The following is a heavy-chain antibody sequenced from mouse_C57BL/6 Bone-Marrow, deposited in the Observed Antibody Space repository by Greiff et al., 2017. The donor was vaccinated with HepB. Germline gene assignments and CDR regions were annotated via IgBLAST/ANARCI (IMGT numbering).Heavy chain of an antibody. V-gene: IGHV1-74*01. CDR3: AIYRVYYCSSHCYFDV. J-gene: IGHJ1*03. D-gene: IGHD1-1*01. CDR2: IYPSDGDT. CDR1: GYTFTSYW. Sequence: QVQLQQSGAELVKPGASVKVSCKASGYTFTSYWMHWVKQRPGQGLEWIGRIYPSDGDTNYNGKFKGKATLTVDKSSSTAYKQLSSPTSEDSAVYSCAIYRVYYCSSHCYFDVWGTGTTVTVSS.